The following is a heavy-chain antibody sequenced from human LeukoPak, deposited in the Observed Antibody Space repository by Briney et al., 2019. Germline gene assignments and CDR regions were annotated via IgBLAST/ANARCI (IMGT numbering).Heavy chain of an antibody. Sequence: GESLKISCKASGFTYPSYWIAWVRQVPGKGPEWMGSIYPEDSDTRWSPSFQGQVTISIDKSISTAYLDWSSLKPSATALYYSASGLNVWFDGSRCHLPFDYWGQGPVVTVSS. CDR2: IYPEDSDT. D-gene: IGHD2-21*01. CDR3: ASGLNVWFDGSRCHLPFDY. J-gene: IGHJ4*02. CDR1: GFTYPSYW. V-gene: IGHV5-51*01.